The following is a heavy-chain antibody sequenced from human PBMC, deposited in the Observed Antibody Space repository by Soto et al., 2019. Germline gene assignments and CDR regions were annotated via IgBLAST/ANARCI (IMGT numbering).Heavy chain of an antibody. CDR3: ARGFFDTSSGYSNPFDI. V-gene: IGHV4-59*01. D-gene: IGHD3-22*01. CDR1: GASISSSY. J-gene: IGHJ3*02. CDR2: VYYTGKT. Sequence: QVQLQESDPGLVKPSETLSLTCIVSGASISSSYWSWIRQSPGKGLEWIAYVYYTGKTNSNPSLSGRVTVSVDTSKNQFSLKLTSVTAADTAVYYCARGFFDTSSGYSNPFDIWGQGTMVTVSS.